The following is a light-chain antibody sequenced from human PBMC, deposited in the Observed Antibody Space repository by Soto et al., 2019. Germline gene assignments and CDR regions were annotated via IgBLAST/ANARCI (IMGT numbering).Light chain of an antibody. CDR1: NSDVGGHNY. J-gene: IGLJ3*02. CDR3: SSYASSSTLVV. CDR2: EVT. Sequence: QSALTQPTSVSGSPGQSITISCTGTNSDVGGHNYVSWYQQHPGNAPILMVYEVTKRPSGVSNRFSGSRSGNTASLTISGLQGEDEADYYSSSYASSSTLVVFGGGTKLTVL. V-gene: IGLV2-14*01.